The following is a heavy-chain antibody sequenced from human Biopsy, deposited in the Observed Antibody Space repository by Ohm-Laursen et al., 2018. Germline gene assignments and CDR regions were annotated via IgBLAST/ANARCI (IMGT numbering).Heavy chain of an antibody. V-gene: IGHV4-39*01. CDR1: GGSVSSNVHY. Sequence: PSQTLSLTYTVSGGSVSSNVHYWAWIRQPPGKGLECIGTVFHSGITFYNPSLKSRVTISIDTSKNQFSLNLSSVTAADTAVYYCARHPTGFWFDPWGQGTLVTVPS. CDR2: VFHSGIT. CDR3: ARHPTGFWFDP. J-gene: IGHJ5*02.